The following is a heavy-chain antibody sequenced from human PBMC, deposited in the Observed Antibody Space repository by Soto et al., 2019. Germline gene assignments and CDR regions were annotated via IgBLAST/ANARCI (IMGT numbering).Heavy chain of an antibody. Sequence: GGSLRLSCAASGFTFSSYSMSWVRQAPGKGLEWVSYISSSSSTIYYADSVKGRFTISRDNAKNSLYLQMNSLRDEDTAVYYCARELGSGSQGAYYYYGMDVWGQGTTVTVSS. J-gene: IGHJ6*02. CDR1: GFTFSSYS. V-gene: IGHV3-48*02. CDR2: ISSSSSTI. CDR3: ARELGSGSQGAYYYYGMDV. D-gene: IGHD6-19*01.